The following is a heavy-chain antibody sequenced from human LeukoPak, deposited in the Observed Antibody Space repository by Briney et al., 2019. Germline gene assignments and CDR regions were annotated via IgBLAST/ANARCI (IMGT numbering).Heavy chain of an antibody. CDR3: AIYPHSGWYVLSLTLGY. CDR2: ISGSGGST. D-gene: IGHD6-19*01. V-gene: IGHV3-23*01. J-gene: IGHJ4*02. Sequence: GGSLRLSCAASGFTFSSYAMSWVRQAPGKGLEWVSAISGSGGSTYYADSVKGWFTISRDNSKNTLYLQMNSLRAEDTAVYYCAIYPHSGWYVLSLTLGYWGQGTLVTVSS. CDR1: GFTFSSYA.